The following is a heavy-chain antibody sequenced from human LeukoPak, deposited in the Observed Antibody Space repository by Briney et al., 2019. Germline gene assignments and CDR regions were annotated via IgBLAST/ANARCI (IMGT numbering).Heavy chain of an antibody. V-gene: IGHV1-46*01. D-gene: IGHD4-17*01. CDR1: GYTFTSYY. Sequence: ASVKVSCKASGYTFTSYYMHWVRQAPGQGLEWMGIINPSGGSTSYAQKFQGRDTMTRDTSTSTVYMELSSLRSEDTAVYYCARAPLGYGDPNTRFDYWGQGTLVTVSS. J-gene: IGHJ4*02. CDR3: ARAPLGYGDPNTRFDY. CDR2: INPSGGST.